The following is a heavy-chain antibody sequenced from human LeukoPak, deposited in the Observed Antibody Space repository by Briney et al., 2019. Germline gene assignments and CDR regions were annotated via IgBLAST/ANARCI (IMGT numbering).Heavy chain of an antibody. D-gene: IGHD5-18*01. CDR3: VYSYGSNFDY. Sequence: SETLSLTCTVSGGSISSSSYYWGWIRRPPGKGLEWIGSIYYSGSTYYNPSLKSRVTISVDTSKNQFSLKLSSVTAADTAVYYCVYSYGSNFDYWGQGTLVTVSS. CDR1: GGSISSSSYY. V-gene: IGHV4-39*01. CDR2: IYYSGST. J-gene: IGHJ4*02.